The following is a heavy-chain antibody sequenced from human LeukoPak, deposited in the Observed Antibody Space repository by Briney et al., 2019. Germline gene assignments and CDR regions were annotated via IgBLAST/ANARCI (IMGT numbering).Heavy chain of an antibody. V-gene: IGHV1-18*01. CDR2: ISAYNGNT. J-gene: IGHJ4*02. CDR1: GYTFTSYG. Sequence: GASVKVSCKASGYTFTSYGISWVRQAPGQGLEWMGRISAYNGNTNYAQKLQGRVTMTTDTSTSTAYMELRSLRSDDTAVYYCARARGDTYYYDSSGYEMIDYWGQGTLVTVSS. CDR3: ARARGDTYYYDSSGYEMIDY. D-gene: IGHD3-22*01.